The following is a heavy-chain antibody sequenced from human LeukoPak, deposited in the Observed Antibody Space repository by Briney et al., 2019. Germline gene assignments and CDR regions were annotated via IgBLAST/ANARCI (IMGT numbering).Heavy chain of an antibody. D-gene: IGHD3-10*01. V-gene: IGHV3-23*01. J-gene: IGHJ3*02. CDR3: AATYGSGSRGDAFDI. CDR1: GFTFSSYA. Sequence: GGSLRLSCAASGFTFSSYAMSWVRQAPGKGLEWVSGISGSGGSTYYADSVKGRFTISRDNSKNTLYLQMNSLRAEDTAVYYCAATYGSGSRGDAFDIWGQGTMVTVSS. CDR2: ISGSGGST.